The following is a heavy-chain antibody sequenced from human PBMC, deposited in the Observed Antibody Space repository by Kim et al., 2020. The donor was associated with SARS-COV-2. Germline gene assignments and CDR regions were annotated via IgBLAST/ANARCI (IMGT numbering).Heavy chain of an antibody. CDR3: ARDRGRIAVAGRYFDL. J-gene: IGHJ2*01. D-gene: IGHD6-19*01. V-gene: IGHV1-2*02. Sequence: KFQGRVTMTRDTSISTAYMELSRLRSDDTAVYYCARDRGRIAVAGRYFDLWGRGTLVTVSS.